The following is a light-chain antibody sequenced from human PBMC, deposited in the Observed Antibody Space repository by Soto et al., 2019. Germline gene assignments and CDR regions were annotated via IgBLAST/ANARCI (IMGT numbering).Light chain of an antibody. CDR1: SNDVGGYAY. V-gene: IGLV2-14*01. CDR2: EVS. CDR3: SSYTSSSTPLV. Sequence: QSALTQPASVSGSPGQSITISCTGTSNDVGGYAYVSWYQQYPGKAPKLVISEVSNRPSGVSHRFSGSRSGNTASLTISGLQAEDEADYYCSSYTSSSTPLVFGTGTKLTVL. J-gene: IGLJ1*01.